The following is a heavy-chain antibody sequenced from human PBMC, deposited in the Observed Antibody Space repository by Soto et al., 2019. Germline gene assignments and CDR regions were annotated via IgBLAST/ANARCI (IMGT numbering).Heavy chain of an antibody. CDR1: GYTFTSYY. V-gene: IGHV1-46*01. Sequence: GASVKVSCKASGYTFTSYYMHWVRQAPGQGLEWMGIINPSGGSTSYAQKFQGRVTMTRDTSTSTVYMELSSLRSEDTAVYYCARVFALGLYGSGSAARPDFDYWGQGTLVTVSS. CDR3: ARVFALGLYGSGSAARPDFDY. J-gene: IGHJ4*02. D-gene: IGHD3-10*01. CDR2: INPSGGST.